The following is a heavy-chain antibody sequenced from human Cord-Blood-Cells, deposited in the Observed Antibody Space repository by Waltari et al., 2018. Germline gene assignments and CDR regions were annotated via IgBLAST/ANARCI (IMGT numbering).Heavy chain of an antibody. V-gene: IGHV3-30*18. CDR2: IAYDGSNK. CDR1: GSTLSRYG. CDR3: AKDQDYGYFDY. Sequence: VPLVESGGGVVQPGRYPRLSCAASGSTLSRYGMSCVCQAPGKWLEWVAVIAYDGSNKYYADSVKGRFTISRDNSKNTLYLQMNSLRAEDTSVYYCAKDQDYGYFDYWGQGTLVTVSS. J-gene: IGHJ4*02. D-gene: IGHD3-10*01.